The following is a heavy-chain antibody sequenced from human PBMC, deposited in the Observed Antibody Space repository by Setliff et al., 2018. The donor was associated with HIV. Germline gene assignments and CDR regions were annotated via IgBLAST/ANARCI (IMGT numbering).Heavy chain of an antibody. Sequence: GGSLRLSCAASGFRFRSYWMGWVRQAPGKGREWVAHIKPDGSSKKYVDSVKGRFTISRDNAKDSLYLQMHSLRAEDTAVYYCVRWGLPYGIDAWGQGTLVTVSS. CDR3: VRWGLPYGIDA. CDR1: GFRFRSYW. V-gene: IGHV3-7*01. J-gene: IGHJ4*02. D-gene: IGHD3-16*01. CDR2: IKPDGSSK.